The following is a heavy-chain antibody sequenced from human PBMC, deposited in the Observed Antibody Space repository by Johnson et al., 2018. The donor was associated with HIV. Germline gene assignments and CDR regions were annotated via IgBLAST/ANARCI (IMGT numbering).Heavy chain of an antibody. D-gene: IGHD5-18*01. J-gene: IGHJ3*02. Sequence: VQLVESGGGVVQPGRSLRLSCAASGFTLSSYAMHWVRQAPGKGLEWVAVLTNDGSNKLYADSVKGRFTISRDDAKKTLYPQMISLGADDTAVYYCARDLDTAMVTCAFDIWGQGTMVTVSS. CDR1: GFTLSSYA. CDR3: ARDLDTAMVTCAFDI. CDR2: LTNDGSNK. V-gene: IGHV3-30*03.